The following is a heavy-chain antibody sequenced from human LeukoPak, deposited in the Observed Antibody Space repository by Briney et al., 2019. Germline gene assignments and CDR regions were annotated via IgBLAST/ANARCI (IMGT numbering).Heavy chain of an antibody. V-gene: IGHV3-11*05. CDR2: ISGGSRYT. CDR3: AKDTPSRNSGWDR. CDR1: GFTFSDYY. J-gene: IGHJ4*02. D-gene: IGHD6-19*01. Sequence: GGSLRLSCAASGFTFSDYYMSWIRQAPGKGLERVSYISGGSRYTNYADSVKGRFTVSRDNSKNTLYLQMNSLRAEDTAIYYCAKDTPSRNSGWDRWGQGTLVTVST.